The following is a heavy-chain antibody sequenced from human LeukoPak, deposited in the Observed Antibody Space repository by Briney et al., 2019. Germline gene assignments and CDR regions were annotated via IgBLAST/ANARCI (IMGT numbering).Heavy chain of an antibody. CDR2: VNGDGSST. V-gene: IGHV3-74*01. Sequence: GGSLRLSCAASGFTFRNYWMHWVRQAPGKGLVWVSRVNGDGSSTNYADSVKGRFTISRDIAKNTLYLQMNSLRAEDTAVYYCVREGVGATFDYWGQGTLVTVSA. J-gene: IGHJ4*02. D-gene: IGHD1-26*01. CDR1: GFTFRNYW. CDR3: VREGVGATFDY.